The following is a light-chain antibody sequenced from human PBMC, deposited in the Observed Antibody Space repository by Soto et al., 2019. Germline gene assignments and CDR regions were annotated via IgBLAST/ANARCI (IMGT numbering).Light chain of an antibody. J-gene: IGKJ2*01. V-gene: IGKV1-39*01. CDR3: QQSYGTPMYT. CDR2: AAS. Sequence: DIQMTQSPSSLSASVGDRVTITCRASQSINTYLNWYQQKPGKAPNLLIYAASNLQSGVPSRFSGSGSGTDFTLNISSLQTEDIATYYCQQSYGTPMYTFGQGTKLEIK. CDR1: QSINTY.